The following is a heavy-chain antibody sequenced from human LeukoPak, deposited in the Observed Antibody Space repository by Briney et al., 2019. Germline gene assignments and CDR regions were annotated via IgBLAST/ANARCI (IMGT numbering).Heavy chain of an antibody. CDR2: ISFDGVNT. CDR1: GFTFSTYA. Sequence: GGSLRLSCAASGFTFSTYAIHWVRQAPGKGLEWVAVISFDGVNTFYADSVKGRFTISRDNSNNTVYLQMNNLRPEDTAVYYCARDWRMITFGGVMQTGFTDAFDIWGQGTMVTVSS. V-gene: IGHV3-30*04. CDR3: ARDWRMITFGGVMQTGFTDAFDI. J-gene: IGHJ3*02. D-gene: IGHD3-16*01.